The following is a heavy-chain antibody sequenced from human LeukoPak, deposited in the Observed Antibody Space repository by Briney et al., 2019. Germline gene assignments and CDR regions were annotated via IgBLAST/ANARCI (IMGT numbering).Heavy chain of an antibody. CDR1: GFTFSNAW. J-gene: IGHJ4*02. Sequence: KPGGSLRLSCTAPGFTFSNAWMSWVRQAPGKGREWVGRIKSKTDGGTTDYAAPVKGRFTISRDDSKDTLYLQMNSLRAEDTAVYYCARAVGPYDYWGQGTLVTVSS. CDR3: ARAVGPYDY. V-gene: IGHV3-15*01. D-gene: IGHD3-10*01. CDR2: IKSKTDGGTT.